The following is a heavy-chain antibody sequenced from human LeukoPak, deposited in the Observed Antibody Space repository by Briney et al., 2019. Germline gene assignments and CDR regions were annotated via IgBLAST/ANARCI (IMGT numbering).Heavy chain of an antibody. Sequence: ASVKVSCKVSGYTLTELSMHWVRQAPGKGLEWMGGFDPEDGETIYAQKFQGRVTITADKSTSTAYMELSSLRSEDTAVYYCASDNYDFWSGYAGNGPLAQIVYWGQGTLVTVSS. CDR1: GYTLTELS. CDR3: ASDNYDFWSGYAGNGPLAQIVY. CDR2: FDPEDGET. V-gene: IGHV1-24*01. D-gene: IGHD3-3*01. J-gene: IGHJ4*02.